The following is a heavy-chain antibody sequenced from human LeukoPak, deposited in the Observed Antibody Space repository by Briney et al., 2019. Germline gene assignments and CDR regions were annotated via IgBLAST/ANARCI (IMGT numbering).Heavy chain of an antibody. D-gene: IGHD4-17*01. CDR3: ATASTVTTERGSVVRAFDI. J-gene: IGHJ3*02. CDR1: GYTFTSYD. Sequence: ASVKVSCKASGYTFTSYDINWVRQATGQGLEWMGWMNPNSGNTGYAQKFQGRVTMTRSTSISTAYMELSGLRSEDTAVYYCATASTVTTERGSVVRAFDIWGQGTMVTVSS. CDR2: MNPNSGNT. V-gene: IGHV1-8*01.